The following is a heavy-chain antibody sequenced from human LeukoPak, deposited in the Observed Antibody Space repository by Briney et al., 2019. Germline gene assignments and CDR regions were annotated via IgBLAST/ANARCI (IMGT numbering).Heavy chain of an antibody. CDR2: ISPYIGNT. CDR3: ARFTPRLSREKFDY. J-gene: IGHJ4*02. D-gene: IGHD3-3*02. Sequence: ASVKVSCKASGYTFTKYDIHWVRQAPGQGLEWMGWISPYIGNTYYSQKLQGRVTMTTDTSTTTAYMELRSLRSDDTGVYYCARFTPRLSREKFDYWGRGTLVTVSS. V-gene: IGHV1-18*01. CDR1: GYTFTKYD.